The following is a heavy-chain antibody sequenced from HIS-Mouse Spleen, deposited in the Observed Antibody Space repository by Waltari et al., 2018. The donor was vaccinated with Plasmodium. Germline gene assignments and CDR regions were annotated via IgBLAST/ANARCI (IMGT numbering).Heavy chain of an antibody. CDR1: GFTFSSYW. CDR2: IKQDGSEK. J-gene: IGHJ2*01. Sequence: EVQLVESGGGLVQPGGSLRLSCAASGFTFSSYWMSWVRQAPGKGLDWVANIKQDGSEKYYVDSLKGRFTISRDNAKNSLYLQMNNLRAEDTAVYYCASSWYWYFDLWGRGTLVTVSS. CDR3: ASSWYWYFDL. D-gene: IGHD6-13*01. V-gene: IGHV3-7*01.